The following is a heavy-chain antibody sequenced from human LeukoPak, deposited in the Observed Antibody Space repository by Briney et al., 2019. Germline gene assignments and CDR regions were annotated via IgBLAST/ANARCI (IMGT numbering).Heavy chain of an antibody. V-gene: IGHV3-23*01. D-gene: IGHD5-18*01. J-gene: IGHJ4*02. CDR2: ISSDGGST. Sequence: GGSLRLSCAASGFTFSRYDMSWVRQAPGKGLEWVSAISSDGGSTHYAASVKGRFAISRDNSKNTLYLQMNSLRAEDTAVYYCAKDHGYSYGLFFDYWGQGTLVTVSS. CDR1: GFTFSRYD. CDR3: AKDHGYSYGLFFDY.